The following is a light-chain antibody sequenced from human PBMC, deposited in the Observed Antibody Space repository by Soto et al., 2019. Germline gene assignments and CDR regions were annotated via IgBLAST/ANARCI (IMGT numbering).Light chain of an antibody. CDR1: QSVFSS. Sequence: EIVMTQSPATLSVSPGERATLSCRASQSVFSSLAWYQQKPGQAPSLLIYGATTRATGIPARFSGSGSGTEFTLTINSLQSEDFSVYYCQQYHNWPAFGQGTKVEIK. CDR3: QQYHNWPA. CDR2: GAT. V-gene: IGKV3-15*01. J-gene: IGKJ1*01.